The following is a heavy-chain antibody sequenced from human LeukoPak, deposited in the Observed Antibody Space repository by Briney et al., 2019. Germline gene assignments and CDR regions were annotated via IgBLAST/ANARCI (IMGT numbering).Heavy chain of an antibody. Sequence: APVKVSCKVAGYTLTQLSMHWVGQADGKGLEWMGGFVPEDGETIYAQKFQCRVPLTEDTSTDTAYLELSSLKSADTAVYYCATDSSGYYADAFDIWAQGTLVTVSS. V-gene: IGHV1-24*01. CDR2: FVPEDGET. CDR3: ATDSSGYYADAFDI. D-gene: IGHD3-22*01. J-gene: IGHJ3*02. CDR1: GYTLTQLS.